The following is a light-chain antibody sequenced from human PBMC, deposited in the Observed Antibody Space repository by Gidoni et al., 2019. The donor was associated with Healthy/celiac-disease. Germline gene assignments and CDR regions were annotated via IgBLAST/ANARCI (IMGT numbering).Light chain of an antibody. V-gene: IGLV1-40*01. Sequence: QSVLTQPPSVSGAPGPRVTISCTGSSSNIGAGNDVHWYQHLPGTAPKLLIYGNSDRPSGVPDRFSGAKSGTSASLAITGLQAEDEAEYYCQSYDSSLSGFVVFGGGTKLTVL. J-gene: IGLJ2*01. CDR1: SSNIGAGND. CDR3: QSYDSSLSGFVV. CDR2: GNS.